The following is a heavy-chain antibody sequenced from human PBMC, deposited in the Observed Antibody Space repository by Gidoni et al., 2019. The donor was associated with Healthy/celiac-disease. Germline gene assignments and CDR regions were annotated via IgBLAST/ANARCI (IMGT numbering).Heavy chain of an antibody. CDR1: GFTFSSYA. CDR2: ISYDGSNK. CDR3: ASESPSSSGWPIDY. Sequence: QVQLVESGGGVVQPGRSLRLSCAASGFTFSSYAMHWVRQAPGKGLEWVAVISYDGSNKYYADSVKGRFTISRDNSKNTLYLQMNSLRAEDTAVYYCASESPSSSGWPIDYWGQGTLVTVSS. V-gene: IGHV3-30-3*01. D-gene: IGHD6-19*01. J-gene: IGHJ4*02.